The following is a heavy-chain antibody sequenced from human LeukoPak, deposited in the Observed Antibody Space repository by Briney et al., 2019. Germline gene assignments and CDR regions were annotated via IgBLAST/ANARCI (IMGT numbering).Heavy chain of an antibody. J-gene: IGHJ4*02. Sequence: SETLSLTCTVSGDSISSRSYYWGWIRQPPGKGLDWIGSSYYSGSTYYNPSLKSRVTITVDTSKNQFSLKLSSVTAADTAVYYCARVSRTVQTTLVNRLYSSSWEGMYYFDYWGQGTLVTVSS. CDR2: SYYSGST. D-gene: IGHD6-13*01. CDR1: GDSISSRSYY. V-gene: IGHV4-39*07. CDR3: ARVSRTVQTTLVNRLYSSSWEGMYYFDY.